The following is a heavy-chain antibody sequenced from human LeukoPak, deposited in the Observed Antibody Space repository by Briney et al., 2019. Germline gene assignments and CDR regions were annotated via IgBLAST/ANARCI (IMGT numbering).Heavy chain of an antibody. V-gene: IGHV4-38-2*02. CDR3: ASQTYYDILTGYQGGAY. CDR2: IYHSGST. D-gene: IGHD3-9*01. J-gene: IGHJ4*02. CDR1: GYSISSGYY. Sequence: SETLSLTCTVSGYSISSGYYWGWIRQPPGKGLEWIGSIYHSGSTYYNPSLKSRVTISVDTSKNQFSLKLSSVTAADTAVYYCASQTYYDILTGYQGGAYWGQGTLVTVSS.